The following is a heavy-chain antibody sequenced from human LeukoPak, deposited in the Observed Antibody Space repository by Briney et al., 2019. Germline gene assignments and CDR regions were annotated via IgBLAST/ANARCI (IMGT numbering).Heavy chain of an antibody. CDR3: ARHAPKYYDFWSGYDYFDY. CDR1: LGSLSSYY. V-gene: IGHV4-59*08. J-gene: IGHJ4*02. Sequence: SVTLSLTCPDSLGSLSSYYWSWIRQPPRKGLEWIGDVYYSGSTNYNPSLKSRVTISVDTSKNQSSLKLSSVTAADTAVYYCARHAPKYYDFWSGYDYFDYWGQGTLVTVSS. CDR2: VYYSGST. D-gene: IGHD3-3*01.